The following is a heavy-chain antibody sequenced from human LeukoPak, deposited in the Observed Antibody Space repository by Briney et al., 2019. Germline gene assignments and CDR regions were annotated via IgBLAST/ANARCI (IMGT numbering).Heavy chain of an antibody. V-gene: IGHV3-48*04. J-gene: IGHJ5*02. D-gene: IGHD4-17*01. Sequence: GTLSLTCAVSGGSISSNNWWSWVRQAPGKGLEWVSYISSSTVIIHYADSVKGRFTISRDNAENSLYLQLNSLKAEDTAVYYCARAASPTSPDYGDYWGFLNVERFDPWGQGTLVTVSS. CDR3: ARAASPTSPDYGDYWGFLNVERFDP. CDR2: ISSSTVII. CDR1: GGSISSNN.